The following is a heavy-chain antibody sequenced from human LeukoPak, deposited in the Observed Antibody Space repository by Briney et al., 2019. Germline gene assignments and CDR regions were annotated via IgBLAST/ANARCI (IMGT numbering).Heavy chain of an antibody. D-gene: IGHD3-22*01. CDR3: ARVSDSSGYSLKY. CDR1: GFTFSSYW. CDR2: IKQDGSEK. V-gene: IGHV3-7*01. Sequence: GGSLRLSCAASGFTFSSYWMSWVRQAPGKGLEWVANIKQDGSEKFYVDSVKGRFTISRDNAKNSLYLQVNSLRAEDTAVYYCARVSDSSGYSLKYWGQGTLVTVSS. J-gene: IGHJ4*02.